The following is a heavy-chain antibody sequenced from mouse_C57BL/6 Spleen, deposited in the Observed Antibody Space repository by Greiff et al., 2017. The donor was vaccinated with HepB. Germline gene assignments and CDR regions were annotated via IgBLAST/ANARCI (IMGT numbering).Heavy chain of an antibody. Sequence: QVQLQQPGAELVKPGASVKMSCKASGYTFTSYWITWVKQRPGQGLEWIGDIYPGSGSTNYNEKFKSKATLTVDTSSSTAYMQLSSLTSEDSAVYYCAIPYYYGSIYDYAMDYWGQGTSVTVSS. CDR2: IYPGSGST. V-gene: IGHV1-55*01. J-gene: IGHJ4*01. D-gene: IGHD1-1*01. CDR1: GYTFTSYW. CDR3: AIPYYYGSIYDYAMDY.